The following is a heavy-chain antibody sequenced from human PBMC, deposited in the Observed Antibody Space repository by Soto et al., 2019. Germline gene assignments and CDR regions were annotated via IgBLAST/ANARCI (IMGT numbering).Heavy chain of an antibody. D-gene: IGHD4-17*01. Sequence: EASVKVSCKASGYTFTSYGISWVRQAPGQGLEWMGWISAYNGNTNYAQKLQGRVTMTTDTSTSTAYMELRSLRSDDTAVYYCAVTTVTTLGWKVDYYYGMDVWGQGTTVTVSS. CDR1: GYTFTSYG. J-gene: IGHJ6*02. CDR2: ISAYNGNT. V-gene: IGHV1-18*01. CDR3: AVTTVTTLGWKVDYYYGMDV.